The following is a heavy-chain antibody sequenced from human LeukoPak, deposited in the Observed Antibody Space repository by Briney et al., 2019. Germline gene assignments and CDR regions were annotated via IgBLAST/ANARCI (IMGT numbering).Heavy chain of an antibody. CDR2: IIPIFGTA. J-gene: IGHJ4*02. CDR1: GGTFSSYA. D-gene: IGHD3-9*01. Sequence: ASVKVSCKASGGTFSSYAISWVRQAPGQGLEWMGGIIPIFGTANYAQKFQGRVTITADKSTSTAYMELSSLRSEDTAVYYCEVLRYFEPFGQTTNDWGQGTLVTVSS. V-gene: IGHV1-69*06. CDR3: EVLRYFEPFGQTTND.